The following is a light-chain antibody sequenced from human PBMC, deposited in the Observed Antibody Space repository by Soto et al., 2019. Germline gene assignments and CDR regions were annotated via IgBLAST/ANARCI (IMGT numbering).Light chain of an antibody. CDR1: SSNIGAVYD. CDR3: QSYDSSLSGAV. J-gene: IGLJ2*01. V-gene: IGLV1-40*01. CDR2: AST. Sequence: QSVLTQPPSVSGSPGQSGTISCTWISSNIGAVYDVHWYQQLPGTAPKLLIYASTNRPSGVPDRFSASKSGTSASLAITGLQAEDEADFYCQSYDSSLSGAVFGGGTKVTVL.